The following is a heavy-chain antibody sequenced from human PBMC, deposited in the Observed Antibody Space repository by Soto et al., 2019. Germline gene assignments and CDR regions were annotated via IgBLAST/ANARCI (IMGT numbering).Heavy chain of an antibody. Sequence: QVQLEQSGAEVKKPGDSMKVSCKASGYTFTTYGISWVRQAPGQGLEWLGWINGYNGNTDYPQKLQGRVSMTTDTSTSTAYMALKSLRSDETAVYYCAREGSAPYCFYGMDVWGQGSTVTVSS. CDR2: INGYNGNT. D-gene: IGHD6-19*01. CDR3: AREGSAPYCFYGMDV. J-gene: IGHJ6*02. CDR1: GYTFTTYG. V-gene: IGHV1-18*01.